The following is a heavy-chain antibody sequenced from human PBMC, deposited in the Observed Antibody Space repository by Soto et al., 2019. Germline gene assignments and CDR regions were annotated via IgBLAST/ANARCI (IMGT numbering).Heavy chain of an antibody. CDR3: ARHVDIVTGLRFDL. CDR1: GGSISSSSYY. D-gene: IGHD3-9*01. CDR2: IYYSGST. Sequence: QLQLQESGPGLVKPSETLSLTCTVSGGSISSSSYYWGWIRQPPGKGLEWIGSIYYSGSTYYNPSLKSRVTISVDTSKNQFSLKLSSVTAADTAVYYCARHVDIVTGLRFDLLGRGTLVTVSS. V-gene: IGHV4-39*01. J-gene: IGHJ2*01.